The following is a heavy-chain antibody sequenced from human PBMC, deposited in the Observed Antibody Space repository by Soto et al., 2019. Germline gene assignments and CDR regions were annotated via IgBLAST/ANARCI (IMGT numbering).Heavy chain of an antibody. CDR1: GFTFSSYW. V-gene: IGHV3-7*01. CDR3: AREGVDTAMALDY. CDR2: IKQDGSEK. J-gene: IGHJ4*02. D-gene: IGHD5-18*01. Sequence: EVQLVESGGGLVQPGGSLRLSCAASGFTFSSYWMSWVRQAPGKGLEWVANIKQDGSEKYYVDSVKGRFTISRDNAKISLYLQMNSLRAEDTAVYYCAREGVDTAMALDYWGQGTLVTVSS.